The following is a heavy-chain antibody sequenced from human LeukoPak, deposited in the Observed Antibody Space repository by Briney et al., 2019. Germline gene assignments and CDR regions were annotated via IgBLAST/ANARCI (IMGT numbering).Heavy chain of an antibody. CDR1: GFTFSSYG. CDR2: ISYDGSNK. CDR3: ASEFY. V-gene: IGHV3-30*03. Sequence: PGRSLRLSCAASGFTFSSYGMHWVRQAPGKGLEWVAVISYDGSNKYYADSVKGRFTISRDNSKNTLYLQMNSLRAGDTAVYYCASEFYWGQGTLVTVSS. J-gene: IGHJ4*02.